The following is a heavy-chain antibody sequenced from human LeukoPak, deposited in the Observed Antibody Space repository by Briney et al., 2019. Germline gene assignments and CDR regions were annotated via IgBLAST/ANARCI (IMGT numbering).Heavy chain of an antibody. Sequence: GASVKVSCKASGGTFSSYAISWVRQAPGQGLEWMGGIIPIFGTANYAQKFQGRVTITADESTSTAYMELSSLRSEDTAVYYCAREGLTGSRYYYYGMDVWGQGTTVTVSS. CDR3: AREGLTGSRYYYYGMDV. J-gene: IGHJ6*02. D-gene: IGHD1-20*01. CDR1: GGTFSSYA. CDR2: IIPIFGTA. V-gene: IGHV1-69*13.